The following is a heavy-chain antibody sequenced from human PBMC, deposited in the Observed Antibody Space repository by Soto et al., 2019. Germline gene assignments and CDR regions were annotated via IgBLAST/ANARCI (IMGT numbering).Heavy chain of an antibody. D-gene: IGHD3-22*01. CDR3: AGLYHYDSSGYYDY. Sequence: ASVKVSCKASGNSFTTYYIHWVRQAPGQGLEWMGIINPSGGRTTYAQKFQGRVTMTRDTSTSTFHMELSSLTSEDTAVYYCAGLYHYDSSGYYDYWGQGPMITV. CDR1: GNSFTTYY. V-gene: IGHV1-46*01. J-gene: IGHJ4*02. CDR2: INPSGGRT.